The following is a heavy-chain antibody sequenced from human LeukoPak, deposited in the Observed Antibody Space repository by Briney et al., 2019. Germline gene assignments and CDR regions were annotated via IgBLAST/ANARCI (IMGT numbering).Heavy chain of an antibody. D-gene: IGHD3-3*01. CDR1: GFTFSSYA. V-gene: IGHV3-23*01. CDR2: ISGSGGST. J-gene: IGHJ4*02. CDR3: AKDLGFLEWLLFVN. Sequence: GGSLRLSCAASGFTFSSYAMSWVRQAPGKGLEWVSAISGSGGSTHYVDSVKGRFTISRDKSKNTLYLQMNSLRAEDTAVYYCAKDLGFLEWLLFVNWGQGTLVTVS.